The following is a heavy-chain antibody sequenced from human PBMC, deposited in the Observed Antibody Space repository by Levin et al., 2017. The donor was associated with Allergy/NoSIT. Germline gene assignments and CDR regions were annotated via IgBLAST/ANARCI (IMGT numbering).Heavy chain of an antibody. CDR2: IYYSGST. V-gene: IGHV4-39*01. CDR3: ARRGLRTVIAADY. J-gene: IGHJ4*02. D-gene: IGHD6-13*01. CDR1: GGSISSSSYY. Sequence: PSETLSLTCTVSGGSISSSSYYWGWIRQPPGKGLEWIGSIYYSGSTYYNPSLKSRVTISVDTSKNQFSLKLSSVTAADTAVYYCARRGLRTVIAADYWGQGTLVTVSS.